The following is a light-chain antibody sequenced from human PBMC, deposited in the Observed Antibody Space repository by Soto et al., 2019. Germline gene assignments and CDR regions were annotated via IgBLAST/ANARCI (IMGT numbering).Light chain of an antibody. V-gene: IGLV2-14*03. Sequence: QSALTQPPSVSGSPGQSITISCTGTISDVGGYNFVSWYQQYPGKAPQLMICDVSNRPSGVSNRFSGSKSGNTASLTISGLQAEDEADYYCSSFTGSNYVFGTGTKLTVL. J-gene: IGLJ1*01. CDR1: ISDVGGYNF. CDR3: SSFTGSNYV. CDR2: DVS.